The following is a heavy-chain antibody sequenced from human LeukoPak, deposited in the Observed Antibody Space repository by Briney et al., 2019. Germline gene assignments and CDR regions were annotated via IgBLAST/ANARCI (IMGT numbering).Heavy chain of an antibody. V-gene: IGHV4-59*08. CDR3: AKGGGSGAAAAHFDY. J-gene: IGHJ4*02. D-gene: IGHD6-13*01. CDR2: IYYSGST. Sequence: SETLSLTCTVSGGSISSYYWSWIRQPPGKGLEWIGYIYYSGSTNYNPSLKSRVTISVDTSKNQFSLKLSSVTAADTAVYYCAKGGGSGAAAAHFDYWGQGTLVTVSS. CDR1: GGSISSYY.